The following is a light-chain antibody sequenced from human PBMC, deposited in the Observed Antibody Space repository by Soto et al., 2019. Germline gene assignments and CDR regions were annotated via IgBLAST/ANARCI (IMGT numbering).Light chain of an antibody. CDR3: AAWDDSLRAVV. Sequence: QSVLTQSPSASATPGQRVTISCSGSESNIGTYAVNWYQQLPGTAPTLLIFRNHQRPSGVPDRFSGSKSGTSASLAISGPQSEDEADYYCAAWDDSLRAVVFGGGTKLTVL. CDR2: RNH. CDR1: ESNIGTYA. V-gene: IGLV1-44*01. J-gene: IGLJ2*01.